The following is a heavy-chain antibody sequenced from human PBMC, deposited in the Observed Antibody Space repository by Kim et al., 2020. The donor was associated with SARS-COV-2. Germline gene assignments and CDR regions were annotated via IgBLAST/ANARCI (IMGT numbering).Heavy chain of an antibody. J-gene: IGHJ5*02. V-gene: IGHV3-21*01. CDR3: ARESERFGELFNWFDP. Sequence: GKGRFNIPRDNAKNSLYLQMNSLRAEATAVYYCARESERFGELFNWFDPWGQGTLVTVSS. D-gene: IGHD3-10*01.